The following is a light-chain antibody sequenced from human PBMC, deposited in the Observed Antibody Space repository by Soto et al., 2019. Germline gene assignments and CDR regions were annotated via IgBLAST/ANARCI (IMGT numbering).Light chain of an antibody. CDR3: QQYNNWPWT. V-gene: IGKV3-20*01. CDR1: QSLSTNY. J-gene: IGKJ1*01. CDR2: AAS. Sequence: EIVLTQSPGTLSLSPGERATLYCRASQSLSTNYLAWYQQKPGQAPRLLIYAASSRATGIPVRFSGSGSGTDFTLTISSLQSEDFAVYYCQQYNNWPWTFGQGTKVDI.